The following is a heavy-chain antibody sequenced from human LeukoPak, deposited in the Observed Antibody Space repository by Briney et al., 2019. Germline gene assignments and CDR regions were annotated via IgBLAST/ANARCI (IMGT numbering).Heavy chain of an antibody. CDR1: GGSLSGAY. Sequence: SETLSLTCAVSGGSLSGAYWSWIRQSPGKGLEWIGEINHSGSTTYNPSLKSRVTMSVDTSKNQFSLKLSSVTAADTAVYYCARGSATVTNWGQGTLDTVSS. D-gene: IGHD4-17*01. J-gene: IGHJ4*02. CDR2: INHSGST. CDR3: ARGSATVTN. V-gene: IGHV4-34*01.